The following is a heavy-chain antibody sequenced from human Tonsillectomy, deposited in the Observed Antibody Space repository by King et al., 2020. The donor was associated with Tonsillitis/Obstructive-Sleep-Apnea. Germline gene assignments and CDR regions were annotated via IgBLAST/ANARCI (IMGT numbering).Heavy chain of an antibody. CDR3: AKGSIAARPEWYFGL. CDR1: GFTFRNYV. D-gene: IGHD6-6*01. J-gene: IGHJ2*01. Sequence: VQLVESGGGLVQPGGSLRLSCAASGFTFRNYVMNWVRQAPGKGLEWVSAISGSGGSTYYADSVKGRFPISRDNSKNTLYLQMNSLRVEDPAVYYCAKGSIAARPEWYFGLWGRGTLVTVSS. CDR2: ISGSGGST. V-gene: IGHV3-23*04.